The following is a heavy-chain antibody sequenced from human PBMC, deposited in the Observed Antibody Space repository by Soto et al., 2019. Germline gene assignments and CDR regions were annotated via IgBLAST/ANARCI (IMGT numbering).Heavy chain of an antibody. J-gene: IGHJ4*02. V-gene: IGHV3-23*01. CDR2: ISGSGGST. CDR3: AKDQYYYDSSGYYNY. D-gene: IGHD3-22*01. Sequence: GGSLRLSCAASGFTFSSYAMSWVRQAPGKGLEWVSAISGSGGSTYYADSVKGRFTISRDNSKNTLYLQMNSLRAEDTAVYYCAKDQYYYDSSGYYNYWGQGTLVTVSS. CDR1: GFTFSSYA.